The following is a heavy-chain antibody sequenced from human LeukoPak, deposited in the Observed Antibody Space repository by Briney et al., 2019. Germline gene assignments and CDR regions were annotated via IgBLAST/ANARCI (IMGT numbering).Heavy chain of an antibody. CDR2: IIPIFCTA. D-gene: IGHD3-10*01. CDR3: ASGTWVLYYFDY. CDR1: GGTFSSYA. Sequence: GASVKVSCKASGGTFSSYAISWVRQAPGQGLEWMGGIIPIFCTANYAQKFQGRVTITADESTSTAYMELSSLRSEDTAVYYCASGTWVLYYFDYWGQGTLVTVSS. J-gene: IGHJ4*02. V-gene: IGHV1-69*01.